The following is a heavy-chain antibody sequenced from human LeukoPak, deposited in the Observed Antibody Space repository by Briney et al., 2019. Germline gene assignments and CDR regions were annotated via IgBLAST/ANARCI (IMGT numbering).Heavy chain of an antibody. CDR1: GSTFSSYA. CDR3: AKGPDYGELYYFDY. Sequence: PGGSLRLSCAASGSTFSSYAMSWVRQAPGKGLEWVPAISGSGGSTYYADSVKGRFTISRDNSKNTLYLQMNSLRAEDTAVYYCAKGPDYGELYYFDYWGQGTLVTVSS. CDR2: ISGSGGST. V-gene: IGHV3-23*01. J-gene: IGHJ4*02. D-gene: IGHD4-17*01.